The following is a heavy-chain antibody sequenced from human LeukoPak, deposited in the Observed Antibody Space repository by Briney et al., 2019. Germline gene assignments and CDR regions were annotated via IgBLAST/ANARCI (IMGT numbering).Heavy chain of an antibody. CDR3: ARVYTVMGATTVDHYHYYMDV. CDR1: GGSIRSGSYD. J-gene: IGHJ6*03. D-gene: IGHD5-18*01. Sequence: PSETLSLTRTVSGGSIRSGSYDWSWIRQPAGKGLEWIGHIYTRGTTNYNPSVKSRVTVSLDTSKNQISLKLSSVTAADTAIYYCARVYTVMGATTVDHYHYYMDVWGKGTTVTVSS. CDR2: IYTRGTT. V-gene: IGHV4-61*09.